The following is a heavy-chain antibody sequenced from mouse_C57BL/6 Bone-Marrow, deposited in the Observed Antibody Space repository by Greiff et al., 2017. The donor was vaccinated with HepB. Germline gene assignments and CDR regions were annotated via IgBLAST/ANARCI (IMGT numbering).Heavy chain of an antibody. D-gene: IGHD2-1*01. Sequence: VQLQESGPELVKPGASVKISCKASGYAFSSSWMNWVKQRPGKGLEWIGRIYPGDGDTNYNGKFKGKATLTADKSSSTAYMQLSSLTSEDSAVYFCAREGVYYGNYFYYWGQGTTRTVSS. V-gene: IGHV1-82*01. J-gene: IGHJ2*01. CDR1: GYAFSSSW. CDR2: IYPGDGDT. CDR3: AREGVYYGNYFYY.